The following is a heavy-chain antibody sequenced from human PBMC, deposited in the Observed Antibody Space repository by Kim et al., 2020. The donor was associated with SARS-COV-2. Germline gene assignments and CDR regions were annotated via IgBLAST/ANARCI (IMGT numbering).Heavy chain of an antibody. CDR3: ARDLPSSSWYGAAYYYYYGMDV. J-gene: IGHJ6*02. Sequence: GGSLRLSCAASGFTFSSYAMHWVRQAPGKGLEWVAVISYDGSNKYYADSVKGRFTISRDNSKNTLYLQMNSLRAEDTAVYYCARDLPSSSWYGAAYYYYYGMDVWGQGTTVTVSS. CDR1: GFTFSSYA. CDR2: ISYDGSNK. D-gene: IGHD6-13*01. V-gene: IGHV3-30*04.